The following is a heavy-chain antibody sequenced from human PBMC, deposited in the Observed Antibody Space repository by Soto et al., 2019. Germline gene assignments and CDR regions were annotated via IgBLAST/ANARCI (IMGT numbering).Heavy chain of an antibody. J-gene: IGHJ6*02. V-gene: IGHV1-69*01. D-gene: IGHD2-2*01. Sequence: QVQLVQSGAEVKKPGSSVKVSCKASGGTFSSYAISWVRQAPGQGLEWKGGIIPISGTANYAQKFQGRVTITADESKSTAYMERSSLRSEDTAVYYCARSQGSSTSLETYYYYYYGMDVWGQGTTVTVSS. CDR2: IIPISGTA. CDR3: ARSQGSSTSLETYYYYYYGMDV. CDR1: GGTFSSYA.